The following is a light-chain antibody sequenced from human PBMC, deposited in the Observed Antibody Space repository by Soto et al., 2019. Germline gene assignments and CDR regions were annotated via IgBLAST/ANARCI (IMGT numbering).Light chain of an antibody. CDR2: KVS. Sequence: IVMTQTPLSSLVTLGQAASISCKSSQSLVHSDGNTYLSWFQQRPGQPPRLLIYKVSDRFSGVPERFSGSGAWTDFTLTISRVEAEDVGVYYCMQATQSLWTFGQGTKVEIK. J-gene: IGKJ1*01. CDR3: MQATQSLWT. CDR1: QSLVHSDGNTY. V-gene: IGKV2-24*01.